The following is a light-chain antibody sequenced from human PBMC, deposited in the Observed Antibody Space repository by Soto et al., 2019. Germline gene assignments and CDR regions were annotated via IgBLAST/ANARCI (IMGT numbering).Light chain of an antibody. CDR1: SSNIGSNY. V-gene: IGLV1-47*01. CDR3: AVWDDSLSGVV. Sequence: QSELTQPPSASGTPGQRVTISCSGSSSNIGSNYVYWYQQLPGMAPKVLIYKNNQRPSGVPDRFSGFKSGTSASLAISGLRSEDEADYSCAVWDDSLSGVVFGGGTKLTVL. CDR2: KNN. J-gene: IGLJ2*01.